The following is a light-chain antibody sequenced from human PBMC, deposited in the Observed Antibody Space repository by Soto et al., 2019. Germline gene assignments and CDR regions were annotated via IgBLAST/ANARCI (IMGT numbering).Light chain of an antibody. CDR3: KQYNSYWT. Sequence: QMTQSPSTLSGSVGDRLTITCRASQTISSWLAWYQQKPGKAPKLLIYKASTLKSGVPSRFSGSGSGTEFTLTISSLQPDDFATYYCKQYNSYWTFGQGNKGAIK. CDR2: KAS. J-gene: IGKJ1*01. V-gene: IGKV1-5*03. CDR1: QTISSW.